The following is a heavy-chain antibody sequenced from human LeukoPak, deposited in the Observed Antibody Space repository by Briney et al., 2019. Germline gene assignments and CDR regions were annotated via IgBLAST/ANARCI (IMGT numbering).Heavy chain of an antibody. CDR3: ARGRSTPGVYEPESWFDP. CDR2: IYYSGST. V-gene: IGHV4-31*03. D-gene: IGHD6-13*01. J-gene: IGHJ5*02. Sequence: SQTLSLTCTVSGGSISSGGYSWSWIRQHPGKGLEWIGYIYYSGSTYYNPSLKSRVTISVDTSKNQFSLKLSSVTAADTAVYYCARGRSTPGVYEPESWFDPWGQGTLVTVSS. CDR1: GGSISSGGYS.